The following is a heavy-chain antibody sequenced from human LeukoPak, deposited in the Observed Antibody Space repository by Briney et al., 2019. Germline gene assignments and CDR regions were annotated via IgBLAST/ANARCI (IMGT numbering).Heavy chain of an antibody. D-gene: IGHD1-1*01. CDR3: AREGNRYDGMDV. J-gene: IGHJ6*02. CDR2: ISAYNGNT. CDR1: GYTFTSYD. Sequence: ASVKVSCKASGYTFTSYDINWVRQATGQGLEWMGWISAYNGNTNYAQKLQGRVTMTTDTSTSTAYMELRSLRSDDTAVYYCAREGNRYDGMDVWGQGTTVTVSS. V-gene: IGHV1-18*01.